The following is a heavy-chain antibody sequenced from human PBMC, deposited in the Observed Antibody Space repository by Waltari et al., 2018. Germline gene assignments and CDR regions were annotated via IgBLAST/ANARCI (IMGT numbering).Heavy chain of an antibody. D-gene: IGHD4-17*01. Sequence: QLQLQESGPGLVKPSENLSLTCTGSGCSISSSTSYWGCNRPPPGKGLEWIGSIYYSGRTYYNPSLKSRVTISVDTSKNQFSLKLSSVTAADTAVYYCARDPRDGDFLEDAFDIWGQGTMVTVSS. CDR1: GCSISSSTSY. CDR2: IYYSGRT. V-gene: IGHV4-39*07. CDR3: ARDPRDGDFLEDAFDI. J-gene: IGHJ3*02.